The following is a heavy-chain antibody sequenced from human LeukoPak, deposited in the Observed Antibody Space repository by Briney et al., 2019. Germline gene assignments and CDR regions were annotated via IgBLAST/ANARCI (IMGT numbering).Heavy chain of an antibody. CDR2: ISYDVGKK. D-gene: IGHD5-24*01. CDR1: GFTFSSYG. J-gene: IGHJ6*03. CDR3: ARGGDGYNYYYYYYIDV. Sequence: PGGSLRLSCAASGFTFSSYGMHWVRQAPGKGLEWVAVISYDVGKKYYADSVKGRFTISRDNSKNTLYLEMSSLRTEDTAVYYCARGGDGYNYYYYYYIDVRGKGTTVTVSS. V-gene: IGHV3-30*03.